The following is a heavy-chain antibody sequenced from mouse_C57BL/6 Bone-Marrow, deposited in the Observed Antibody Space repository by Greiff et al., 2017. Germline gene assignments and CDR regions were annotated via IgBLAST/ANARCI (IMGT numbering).Heavy chain of an antibody. Sequence: QVQLQQPGAELVKPGASVKVSCKASGYTFTSYWMHWVKQRPGQGLEWIGRLHPSDSDTNYNQKFKGKATLTVDKSSSTAYMQLSSLTSEDSAVYYCAIRGDWYWYFDVWGTGTTVTVSS. CDR3: AIRGDWYWYFDV. CDR1: GYTFTSYW. V-gene: IGHV1-74*01. D-gene: IGHD4-1*01. CDR2: LHPSDSDT. J-gene: IGHJ1*03.